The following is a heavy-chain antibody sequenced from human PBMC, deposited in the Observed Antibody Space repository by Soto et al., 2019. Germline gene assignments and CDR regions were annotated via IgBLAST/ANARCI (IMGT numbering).Heavy chain of an antibody. CDR2: IHPSYGDT. D-gene: IGHD2-21*01. J-gene: IGHJ6*02. Sequence: ASVKVSCKASGYTFNNHYIHWVRQAPGQGLEWMGRIHPSYGDTTFAQRFRGRVTLTRDTSSTTVYMELTSLTSADTAVYYCANXISSDMEVWGQGTTVTVS. V-gene: IGHV1-46*02. CDR1: GYTFNNHY. CDR3: ANXISSDMEV.